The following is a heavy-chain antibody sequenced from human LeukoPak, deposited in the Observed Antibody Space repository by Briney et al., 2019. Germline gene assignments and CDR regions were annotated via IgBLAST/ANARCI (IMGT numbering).Heavy chain of an antibody. Sequence: SVKVSCKASGGTLSRFAISWVRQAPGQGLEWMGGIIPIFGTANYAQKFQGRVTITADKSTSTTYMELSSLRSEDTAVYYCARDVGVFGENRYYYYMDVWGKGTTVTVSS. J-gene: IGHJ6*03. D-gene: IGHD3-10*01. CDR3: ARDVGVFGENRYYYYMDV. CDR1: GGTLSRFA. CDR2: IIPIFGTA. V-gene: IGHV1-69*06.